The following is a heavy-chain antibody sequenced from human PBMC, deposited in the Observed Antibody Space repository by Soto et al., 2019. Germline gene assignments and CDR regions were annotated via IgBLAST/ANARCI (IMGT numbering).Heavy chain of an antibody. D-gene: IGHD5-18*01. Sequence: SETLSLTCGVSGYSISSSSYYWGWIRQAPGKGLEWLATIYYTGYTYHNPSLKSHVTISVDTSKDQFSLELTSVTAADTALYYCARSAIATHWFFDLWGRGTLVTVSS. J-gene: IGHJ2*01. CDR1: GYSISSSSYY. CDR2: IYYTGYT. V-gene: IGHV4-39*01. CDR3: ARSAIATHWFFDL.